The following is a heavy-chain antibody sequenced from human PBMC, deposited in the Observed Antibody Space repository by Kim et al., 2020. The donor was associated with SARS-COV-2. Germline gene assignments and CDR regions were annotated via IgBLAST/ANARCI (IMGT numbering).Heavy chain of an antibody. CDR1: GGSVSSSSYY. J-gene: IGHJ4*02. Sequence: SETLSLTCTVSGGSVSSSSYYWGWIRQPPGKGLEWIGSIYYSGSTYYNPSLKSRVTISVDTSKNQFSLKLSSVTAADTAVYYCARHWTAASGCYDYWGQGTLVTVSS. CDR2: IYYSGST. CDR3: ARHWTAASGCYDY. D-gene: IGHD6-13*01. V-gene: IGHV4-39*01.